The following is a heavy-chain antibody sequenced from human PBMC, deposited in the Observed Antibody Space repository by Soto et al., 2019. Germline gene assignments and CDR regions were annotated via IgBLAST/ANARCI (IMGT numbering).Heavy chain of an antibody. Sequence: QPGGSLRLSCAASGFPFTSHAMHWVRQAPGKGLDWMAVISYDGYYKYYADSVKGRFTISRDNSKNTLYLQMNSLRDEDTAVYYCARSPNPTIVVVTATIEFFDYWGQGTLVTVSS. J-gene: IGHJ4*02. CDR3: ARSPNPTIVVVTATIEFFDY. V-gene: IGHV3-30-3*01. CDR1: GFPFTSHA. CDR2: ISYDGYYK. D-gene: IGHD2-21*02.